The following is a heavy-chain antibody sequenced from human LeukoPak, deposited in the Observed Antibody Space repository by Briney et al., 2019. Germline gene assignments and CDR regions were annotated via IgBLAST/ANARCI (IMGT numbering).Heavy chain of an antibody. V-gene: IGHV4-31*03. CDR1: GGSISSGGYY. CDR2: IYYSGST. J-gene: IGHJ5*02. D-gene: IGHD4-17*01. CDR3: ARAMDYGDYVWFDP. Sequence: SQTLSLTCTVSGGSISSGGYYWSWIRQHPGKGLEWIGYIYYSGSTYYNPSLKSRVTISVDTSKNQFSLKLSSVTAADTAVYYCARAMDYGDYVWFDPWGQGTLVTVSS.